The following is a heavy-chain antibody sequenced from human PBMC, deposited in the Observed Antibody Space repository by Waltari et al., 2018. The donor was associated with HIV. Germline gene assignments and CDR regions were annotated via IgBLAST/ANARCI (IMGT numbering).Heavy chain of an antibody. CDR3: ARWTREAAAGTLSFDP. J-gene: IGHJ5*02. Sequence: QVQLQQSGPGLLKPSQTLSLTCAISGDSVSSNSAAWNWIRQSPSRGLEWLGRTYYRSKWYNDYAVSVKSRITINPDTSKNPFSLQLTSGTPEDTAVYYCARWTREAAAGTLSFDPWGQGTLVTVSS. D-gene: IGHD6-13*01. V-gene: IGHV6-1*01. CDR1: GDSVSSNSAA. CDR2: TYYRSKWYN.